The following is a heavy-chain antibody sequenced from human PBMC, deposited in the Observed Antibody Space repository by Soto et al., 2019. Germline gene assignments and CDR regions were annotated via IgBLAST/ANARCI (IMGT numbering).Heavy chain of an antibody. CDR3: ARDWGDYIRFDAFDI. CDR1: GFTFSSYS. V-gene: IGHV3-21*01. CDR2: ISSNSNYI. Sequence: EVQLVESGGGLVKPGGSLRLSCAASGFTFSSYSMNWVRQAPGKGLEWVSSISSNSNYIYNADSVKGRFTISRDNARNSLCLQMHSLRAEDTAVYYWARDWGDYIRFDAFDIWGQGTMVTVSS. J-gene: IGHJ3*02. D-gene: IGHD4-17*01.